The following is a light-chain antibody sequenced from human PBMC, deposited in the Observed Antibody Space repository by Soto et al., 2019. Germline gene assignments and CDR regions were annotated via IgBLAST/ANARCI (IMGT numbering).Light chain of an antibody. J-gene: IGKJ1*01. Sequence: DIQMTQSPSTLSASGGDRVTITCRASQSISSWLAWYQQKPGKAPKLLIYDASSLKSGVPSRFSGSVSGTEFAITISRLQPDDFATYYSQQYNSYSGTCGQGTKVESK. CDR1: QSISSW. V-gene: IGKV1-5*01. CDR2: DAS. CDR3: QQYNSYSGT.